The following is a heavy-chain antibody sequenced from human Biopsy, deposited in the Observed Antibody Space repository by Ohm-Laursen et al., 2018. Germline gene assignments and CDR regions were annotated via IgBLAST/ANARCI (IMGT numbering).Heavy chain of an antibody. Sequence: ASVKVSCKVPGGTFSNYGVNWVRQAPGQGLEWMGWINAKTGDTSYAQKFQGRVTMTRDTSISTAYVDLSSLRSDDTAVYYCTRGGYYYDSLAYYYWFDPWGQGTLVTVSS. CDR3: TRGGYYYDSLAYYYWFDP. V-gene: IGHV1-2*02. D-gene: IGHD3-22*01. J-gene: IGHJ5*02. CDR2: INAKTGDT. CDR1: GGTFSNYG.